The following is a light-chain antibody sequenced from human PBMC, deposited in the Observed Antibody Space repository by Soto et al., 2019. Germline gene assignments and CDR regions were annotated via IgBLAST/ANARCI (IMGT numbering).Light chain of an antibody. J-gene: IGKJ4*01. CDR1: QSVSSSY. Sequence: IVLTQSPGTLSFSPGDRVTLSCRASQSVSSSYLAWYQQKPGQAPRLLIYGASRRASGIPDRFSGSGSGTDFTLTISRLEPEDFAMYYCQQYGSSPLTFGGGTNVDIK. CDR3: QQYGSSPLT. V-gene: IGKV3-20*01. CDR2: GAS.